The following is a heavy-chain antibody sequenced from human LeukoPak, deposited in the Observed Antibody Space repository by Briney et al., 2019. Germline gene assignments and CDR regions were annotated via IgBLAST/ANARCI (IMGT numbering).Heavy chain of an antibody. CDR1: GFTFSSYG. V-gene: IGHV3-30*02. Sequence: GGSLSLSCAASGFTFSSYGMHWVRKAQGKGLGWVAFIIYDGSNKYYAESVKGRFTSSRDNSKNTLYLQMNSLRAEDTAVYYCARGEAYYDFWSGYLPSIDYWGQGTLVTVSS. CDR3: ARGEAYYDFWSGYLPSIDY. J-gene: IGHJ4*02. CDR2: IIYDGSNK. D-gene: IGHD3-3*01.